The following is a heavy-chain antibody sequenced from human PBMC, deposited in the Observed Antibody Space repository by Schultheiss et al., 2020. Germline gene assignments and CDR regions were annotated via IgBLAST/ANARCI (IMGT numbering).Heavy chain of an antibody. Sequence: SQTLSLTCTVSGGSISGSNYYWGWIRQPPGKGLEWIGSIYYSGRTYYNPSLKSRVTISVDTSKNQFSLKLSSVTAADTAVYYCARHDSSYSSSWYYFDYWGQGTLVTVSS. D-gene: IGHD6-13*01. CDR1: GGSISGSNYY. V-gene: IGHV4-39*01. CDR2: IYYSGRT. CDR3: ARHDSSYSSSWYYFDY. J-gene: IGHJ4*02.